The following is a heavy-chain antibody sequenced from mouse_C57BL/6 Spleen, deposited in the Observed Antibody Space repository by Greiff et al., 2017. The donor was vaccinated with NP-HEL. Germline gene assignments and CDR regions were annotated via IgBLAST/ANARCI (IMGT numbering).Heavy chain of an antibody. J-gene: IGHJ2*01. Sequence: VQLQQSGAELVMPGASVKLSCKASGYTFTSYWMHWVQQRPGQGLEWIGEIDPSDSYTNYTQKFKGKSTLTVDKSSSTAYMQLSSLTSEDSAVYYCARALYYGRRGDYFDYWGQGTTLTVSS. D-gene: IGHD1-2*01. CDR2: IDPSDSYT. CDR3: ARALYYGRRGDYFDY. CDR1: GYTFTSYW. V-gene: IGHV1-69*01.